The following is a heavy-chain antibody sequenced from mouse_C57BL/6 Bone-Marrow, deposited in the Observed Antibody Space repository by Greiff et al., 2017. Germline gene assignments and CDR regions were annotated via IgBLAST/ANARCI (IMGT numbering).Heavy chain of an antibody. CDR3: ARAGGWDDYFDY. Sequence: EVMLVESGGGLVKPGGSLKLSCAASGFTFSDYGMHWVRQAPEKGLEWVAYISSGSSTIYYADTVKGRFTISRDNAKNTLFLHMTSLRSEDTAMYYCARAGGWDDYFDYWGQGTTLTVSS. V-gene: IGHV5-17*01. J-gene: IGHJ2*01. CDR1: GFTFSDYG. D-gene: IGHD4-1*01. CDR2: ISSGSSTI.